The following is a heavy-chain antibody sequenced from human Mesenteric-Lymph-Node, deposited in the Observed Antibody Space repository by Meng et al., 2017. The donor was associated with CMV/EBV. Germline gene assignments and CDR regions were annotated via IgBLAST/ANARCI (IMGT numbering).Heavy chain of an antibody. D-gene: IGHD4-17*01. CDR3: AKEPRSYGTPFYYYYGMDV. J-gene: IGHJ6*02. Sequence: GESLKISCAASGFTFSDYYMSWIRQAPGKGLEWVSYISSSGSTIYYADSVKGRFTISRDNAKKSLYLQMNSLRAEDTAVYYCAKEPRSYGTPFYYYYGMDVWGQGTTVTVSS. V-gene: IGHV3-11*01. CDR2: ISSSGSTI. CDR1: GFTFSDYY.